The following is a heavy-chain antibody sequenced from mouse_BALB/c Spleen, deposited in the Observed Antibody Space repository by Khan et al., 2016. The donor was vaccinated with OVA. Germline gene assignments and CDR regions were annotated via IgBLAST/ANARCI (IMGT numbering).Heavy chain of an antibody. Sequence: QVQLKQSGTELARPGASVNLSCKASGYTFTDFYINWVKQRSGQGLEWIGEISPGSGDTYYNEKFKGKATLTADKSSSTAYMQPSSLTSEAAAVYFCARRNYFGYTFAYWGQGTLVTVSA. CDR3: ARRNYFGYTFAY. J-gene: IGHJ3*01. D-gene: IGHD1-2*01. CDR1: GYTFTDFY. CDR2: ISPGSGDT. V-gene: IGHV1-77*01.